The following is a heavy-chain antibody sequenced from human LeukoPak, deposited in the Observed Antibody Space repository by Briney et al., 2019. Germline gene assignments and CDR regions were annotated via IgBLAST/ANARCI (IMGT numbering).Heavy chain of an antibody. V-gene: IGHV3-48*01. CDR3: AITYYYDSSGYPAAAPDY. D-gene: IGHD3-22*01. CDR2: ISGTSNTI. Sequence: GGSLRLSCVASGFTFSTYSMNWVRQAPGKGLEWVSYISGTSNTIYYADSVKGRFTISRDNSKNTLYLQMNSLRAEDTAVYYCAITYYYDSSGYPAAAPDYWGQGTLVTVSS. J-gene: IGHJ4*02. CDR1: GFTFSTYS.